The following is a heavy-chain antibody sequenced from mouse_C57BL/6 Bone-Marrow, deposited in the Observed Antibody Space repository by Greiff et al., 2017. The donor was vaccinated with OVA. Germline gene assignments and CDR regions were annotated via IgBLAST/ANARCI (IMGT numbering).Heavy chain of an antibody. CDR2: IDPSDSYT. V-gene: IGHV1-59*01. Sequence: VQLQQPGAELVRPGTSVKLFCKASGYTFTSYWMHWVKQRPGQGLEWIGVIDPSDSYTNYNQKFKGKATLTVDTSSSTAYMQLSSLTSEDSAVYYCFENYYAMDYWGQGTSVTVSS. J-gene: IGHJ4*01. CDR3: FENYYAMDY. CDR1: GYTFTSYW.